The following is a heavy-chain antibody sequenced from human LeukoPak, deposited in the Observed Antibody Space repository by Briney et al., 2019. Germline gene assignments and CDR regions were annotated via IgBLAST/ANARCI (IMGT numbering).Heavy chain of an antibody. Sequence: ETLSLTCSVSGGSISSSSYYWMHWVRQAPGKGLVWVSRVNSDGSSTSYADSVKGRFTISRDNAKNTVYLQMKSLRDDDTAVYYCARAQAVAGTGGFDPWGQGTLVTVSS. CDR3: ARAQAVAGTGGFDP. D-gene: IGHD6-19*01. CDR1: GGSISSSSYYW. CDR2: VNSDGSST. J-gene: IGHJ5*02. V-gene: IGHV3-74*01.